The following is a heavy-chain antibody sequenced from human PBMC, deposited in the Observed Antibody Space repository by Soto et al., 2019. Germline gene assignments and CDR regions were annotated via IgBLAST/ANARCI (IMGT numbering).Heavy chain of an antibody. CDR3: ARGLISGSHYSGGWYYFDS. Sequence: QVQLQQSGAGLLKPSETLSLTCDVYGGSFSGYIWTWIRQTPGKGLQWIGQINHSGSGNYNPSLMCRLPISVHKSNRQFSLEVNTVAAADTAVYYCARGLISGSHYSGGWYYFDSWGQGNQVTLSS. CDR2: INHSGSG. V-gene: IGHV4-34*01. CDR1: GGSFSGYI. J-gene: IGHJ4*02. D-gene: IGHD1-26*01.